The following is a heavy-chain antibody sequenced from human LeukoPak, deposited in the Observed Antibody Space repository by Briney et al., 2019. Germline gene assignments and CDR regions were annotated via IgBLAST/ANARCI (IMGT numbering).Heavy chain of an antibody. CDR3: ARDHFWGYCSSTSCPPPFDY. V-gene: IGHV1-18*01. J-gene: IGHJ4*02. CDR1: GYTFTSYG. Sequence: ASVKVSCKASGYTFTSYGISWVRQAPGQGLEWMGWISAYNGNTNYAQKLQGRVTMTTDTSTSTAYMELRSLRSDDTAVYYCARDHFWGYCSSTSCPPPFDYWGQGTLVTVSS. CDR2: ISAYNGNT. D-gene: IGHD2-2*01.